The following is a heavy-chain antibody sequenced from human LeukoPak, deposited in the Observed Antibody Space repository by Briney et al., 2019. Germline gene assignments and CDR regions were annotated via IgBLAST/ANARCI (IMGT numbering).Heavy chain of an antibody. V-gene: IGHV3-23*01. Sequence: GSLRLSCAVSGFTFSSYAMSWVRQAPEKGLEWVSGLSGSGDRIYYADSVKGRFTISRDNSKNTLYLQMNSLRAEDTAVYYCANGAPYYNYTMDVWGQGTTVTGSS. CDR3: ANGAPYYNYTMDV. CDR1: GFTFSSYA. D-gene: IGHD3-16*01. CDR2: LSGSGDRI. J-gene: IGHJ6*01.